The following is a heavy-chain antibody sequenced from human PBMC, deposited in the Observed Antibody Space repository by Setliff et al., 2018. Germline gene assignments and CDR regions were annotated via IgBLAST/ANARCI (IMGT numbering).Heavy chain of an antibody. CDR2: IKQDGSEK. Sequence: GGSLRLSCAASGFPFSTYWLNWVRQAPGKGLEWVANIKQDGSEKYYIDSVRGRFTISRDNAQKTLYLHMNNLRADDTAVFYCVPGRGSWGQGALVTVSS. CDR3: VPGRGS. J-gene: IGHJ5*02. V-gene: IGHV3-7*01. D-gene: IGHD6-25*01. CDR1: GFPFSTYW.